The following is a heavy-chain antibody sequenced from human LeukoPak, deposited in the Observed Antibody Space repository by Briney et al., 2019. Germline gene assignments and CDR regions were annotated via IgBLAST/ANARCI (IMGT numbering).Heavy chain of an antibody. D-gene: IGHD1-26*01. CDR3: ARVEFGSYYWYAAFDI. Sequence: PSETLSLTCTVSGGSISTSYYWGWIRQPPGKGLEWIGYIYYSGSTNYNPSLKSRVTISVDTSKNQFSLKLSSVTAADTAVYYCARVEFGSYYWYAAFDIWGQGTMVTVSS. V-gene: IGHV4-59*01. J-gene: IGHJ3*02. CDR2: IYYSGST. CDR1: GGSISTSYY.